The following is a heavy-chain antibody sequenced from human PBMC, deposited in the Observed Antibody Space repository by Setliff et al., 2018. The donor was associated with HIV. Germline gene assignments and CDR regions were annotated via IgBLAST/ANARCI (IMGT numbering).Heavy chain of an antibody. CDR1: GGSIGSDDYY. CDR3: VRDGYGYNGKGFDY. J-gene: IGHJ4*02. V-gene: IGHV4-30-4*08. Sequence: SETLSLTCTVSGGSIGSDDYYWNWMRQPPGKGRAWVGYITSSGSAYYNPSLKRRATISIDTSNTQISLRLSSVTAADTAMYYCVRDGYGYNGKGFDYWGPGTLVTVSS. D-gene: IGHD5-12*01. CDR2: ITSSGSA.